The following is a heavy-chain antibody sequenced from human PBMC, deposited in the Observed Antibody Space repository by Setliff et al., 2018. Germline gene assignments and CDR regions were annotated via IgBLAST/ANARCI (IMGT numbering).Heavy chain of an antibody. Sequence: ASVKVSCKASGYTFTRYGITWLRQAPGQGLEWMAMIITSTGKTSYAQKFQGRVTVTTDTYTGTGYMELRSLRSDDTAMYFCARFGGSCSSSSCYASDLWGQGTMVTVSS. CDR2: IITSTGKT. V-gene: IGHV1-18*01. CDR1: GYTFTRYG. J-gene: IGHJ3*01. CDR3: ARFGGSCSSSSCYASDL. D-gene: IGHD2-2*01.